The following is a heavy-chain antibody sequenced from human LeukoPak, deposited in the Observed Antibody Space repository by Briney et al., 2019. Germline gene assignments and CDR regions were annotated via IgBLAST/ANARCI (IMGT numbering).Heavy chain of an antibody. V-gene: IGHV6-1*01. CDR2: TYCRSKWYN. Sequence: SQTLSLTCAISGDSFSSNSAAWNWIRQSPSRGLEWLGRTYCRSKWYNDYAVSVKSRITINPDTSKNQFSLQLNSVTPEDTAVYYCARTADSGWPHAFDIWGQGTMVTVSS. CDR3: ARTADSGWPHAFDI. D-gene: IGHD6-19*01. J-gene: IGHJ3*02. CDR1: GDSFSSNSAA.